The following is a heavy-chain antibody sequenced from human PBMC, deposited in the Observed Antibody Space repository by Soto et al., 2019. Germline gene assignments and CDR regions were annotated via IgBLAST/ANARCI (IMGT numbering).Heavy chain of an antibody. J-gene: IGHJ4*02. CDR3: GRDLGIPHPPTESTDD. CDR1: GFTFSSYW. CDR2: IKQDESEK. D-gene: IGHD5-18*01. Sequence: EVQLVESGGGLVQPGGSLRLSCAASGFTFSSYWMSWVCQAPGKGLEWVANIKQDESEKYYVDYVKGRITVSGDNAKNTGYLQMKGLTAEDTAVYYGGRDLGIPHPPTESTDDWGQGSLVTVST. V-gene: IGHV3-7*03.